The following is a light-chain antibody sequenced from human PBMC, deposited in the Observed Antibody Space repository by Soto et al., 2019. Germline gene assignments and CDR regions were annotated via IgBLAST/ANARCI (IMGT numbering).Light chain of an antibody. CDR1: QSVGNSF. CDR2: DTS. V-gene: IGKV3-20*01. Sequence: EIVLTPSPGTLSLSPGGRATLSFRASQSVGNSFVAWYQQKPGQPPRLLIYDTSKRATGIPDRFSGSVSGTDFTLSISRVEPEDFAVFYCQQYGTSEIIFGQGTRLEIK. J-gene: IGKJ5*01. CDR3: QQYGTSEII.